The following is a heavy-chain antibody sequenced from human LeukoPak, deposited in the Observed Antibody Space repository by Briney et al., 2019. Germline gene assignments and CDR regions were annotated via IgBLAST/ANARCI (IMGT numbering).Heavy chain of an antibody. Sequence: SETLSLTCAVYGGSFSGYYWSWIRQPPGKGLEWIGEINHSGSTNYNPSLKSRVTISVDTSKNQFSLKLSSVTAADTAVYYCASSFYYDSSGLPFDYWGQGTLVTVSS. CDR2: INHSGST. D-gene: IGHD3-22*01. CDR3: ASSFYYDSSGLPFDY. J-gene: IGHJ4*02. CDR1: GGSFSGYY. V-gene: IGHV4-34*01.